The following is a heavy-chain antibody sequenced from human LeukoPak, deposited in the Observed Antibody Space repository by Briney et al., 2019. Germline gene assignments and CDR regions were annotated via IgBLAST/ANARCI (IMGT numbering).Heavy chain of an antibody. CDR2: ISYDGSNK. D-gene: IGHD3-3*01. V-gene: IGHV3-30-3*01. CDR3: ASITIPWRALGWFDP. J-gene: IGHJ5*02. CDR1: GFTFSSYA. Sequence: GRSLRLSCAASGFTFSSYAMHWVRQAPGKGLEWVAVISYDGSNKYYADSVKGRFTISRDNSKNTLYLQMNSLRAEDTAVYYCASITIPWRALGWFDPWGQGTLVTVSS.